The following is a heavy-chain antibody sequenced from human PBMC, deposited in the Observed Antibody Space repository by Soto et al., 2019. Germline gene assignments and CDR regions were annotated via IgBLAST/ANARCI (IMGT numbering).Heavy chain of an antibody. CDR1: GFTFSSYA. V-gene: IGHV3-23*01. Sequence: GGSLRLSCAASGFTFSSYAMSWVRQAPGKGLEWVSAISGSGGSTYYADSVKGRFTISRDNSKNTLYLQMNSLRAEDTAVYYCAKGSPEDRPYYYDSSGYYSDYGMDVWGQGTTGTVSS. J-gene: IGHJ6*02. D-gene: IGHD3-22*01. CDR2: ISGSGGST. CDR3: AKGSPEDRPYYYDSSGYYSDYGMDV.